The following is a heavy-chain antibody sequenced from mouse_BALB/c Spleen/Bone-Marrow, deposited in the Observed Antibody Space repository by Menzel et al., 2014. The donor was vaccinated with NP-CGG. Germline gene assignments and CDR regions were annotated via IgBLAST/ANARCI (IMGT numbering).Heavy chain of an antibody. CDR3: ARKSYYDYDGRPWLAY. D-gene: IGHD2-4*01. J-gene: IGHJ3*01. CDR2: ISSGGSYT. Sequence: DVKLVESGGGLVKPGGSLKLSCAASGFTFSSYAMSWVRQTPEKRLEWVATISSGGSYTYYPDSVKGRFTISRDNAKNTLYLQMSSLRSEDTAMYYCARKSYYDYDGRPWLAYWGQGTLVTVSA. CDR1: GFTFSSYA. V-gene: IGHV5-9-3*01.